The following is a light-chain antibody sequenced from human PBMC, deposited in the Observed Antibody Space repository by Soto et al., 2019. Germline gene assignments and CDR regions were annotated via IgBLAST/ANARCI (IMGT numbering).Light chain of an antibody. V-gene: IGKV3D-20*02. J-gene: IGKJ5*01. Sequence: QSVGIVSLSAGKRASXSCGASQSISSSFLAWYQQRAGQAARVVIYGASGRGTGIPDRFSGSGSGTDFTLTISSLEPEAFAVYLCQQRSKSPITFGEGTGLKIK. CDR3: QQRSKSPIT. CDR2: GAS. CDR1: QSISSSF.